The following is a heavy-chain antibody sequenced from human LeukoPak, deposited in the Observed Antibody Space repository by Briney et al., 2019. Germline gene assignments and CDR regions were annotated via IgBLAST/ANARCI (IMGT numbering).Heavy chain of an antibody. D-gene: IGHD6-19*01. CDR3: AKDSSGWPLFDY. Sequence: GGSLRLSCAASGFTFSDYAMSWVRQAPGKGLEWVSSIGGSGGSAYYTDSVKGRFTISRDNSKDTLFLQMNSLRAEDMAFYYCAKDSSGWPLFDYWGQGTLVTVSS. J-gene: IGHJ4*02. V-gene: IGHV3-23*01. CDR1: GFTFSDYA. CDR2: IGGSGGSA.